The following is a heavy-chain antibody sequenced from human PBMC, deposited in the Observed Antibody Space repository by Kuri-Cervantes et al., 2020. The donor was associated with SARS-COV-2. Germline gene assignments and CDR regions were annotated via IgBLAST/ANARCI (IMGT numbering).Heavy chain of an antibody. CDR3: ARGGYYYDHAYYFDY. CDR1: GFTVSSNY. D-gene: IGHD3-22*01. Sequence: GESLKISCAASGFTVSSNYMSWVRQAPGKGLEWVSTISGSGDRTYYADSVKGRFTISRDNAKNSLYLQMNSLRAEDTAVYYCARGGYYYDHAYYFDYWGQGTLVTVSS. CDR2: ISGSGDRT. J-gene: IGHJ4*02. V-gene: IGHV3-21*01.